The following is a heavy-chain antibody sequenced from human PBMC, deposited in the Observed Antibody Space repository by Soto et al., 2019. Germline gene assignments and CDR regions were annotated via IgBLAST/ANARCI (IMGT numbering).Heavy chain of an antibody. CDR2: IWYDGSNK. J-gene: IGHJ4*02. Sequence: QVQLVESGGGVVQPGRSLRLSCAASGFTFSSYGMHWVRQAPGKGLEWVAVIWYDGSNKYYADSVKGRFTISRDNSKNTLYLQMNSLRAEDTAVYYCAREPHYGGDSSNDYWGQGTLVTVSS. V-gene: IGHV3-33*01. CDR3: AREPHYGGDSSNDY. CDR1: GFTFSSYG. D-gene: IGHD2-21*02.